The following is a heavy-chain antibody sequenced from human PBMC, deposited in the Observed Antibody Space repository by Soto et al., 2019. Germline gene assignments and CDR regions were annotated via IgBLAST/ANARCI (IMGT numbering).Heavy chain of an antibody. CDR2: IDPSDSYT. D-gene: IGHD3-16*01. CDR3: ARPLYSGDYYYYYGMDV. J-gene: IGHJ6*02. Sequence: LGESLKISCKGSGYSFTSYWISWVRQMPGKGLEWMGRIDPSDSYTNYSPSFQGHVTISADKSISTAYLQWSSLKASDTAMYYCARPLYSGDYYYYYGMDVWGQGTTVTVSS. V-gene: IGHV5-10-1*01. CDR1: GYSFTSYW.